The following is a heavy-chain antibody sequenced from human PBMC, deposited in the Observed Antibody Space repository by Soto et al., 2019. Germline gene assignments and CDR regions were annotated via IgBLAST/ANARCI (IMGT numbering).Heavy chain of an antibody. CDR1: GFTFSSYA. Sequence: GGSLRLSCAASGFTFSSYAMHWVRQAPGKGLEWVAVISYDGSNKYYADSVKGRFTISRDNSKNTLYLQMNSLRAEDTAVYYCARDPQYFGGNPPYYGMDVWGQGTTVTVSS. D-gene: IGHD2-21*01. CDR3: ARDPQYFGGNPPYYGMDV. V-gene: IGHV3-30-3*01. CDR2: ISYDGSNK. J-gene: IGHJ6*02.